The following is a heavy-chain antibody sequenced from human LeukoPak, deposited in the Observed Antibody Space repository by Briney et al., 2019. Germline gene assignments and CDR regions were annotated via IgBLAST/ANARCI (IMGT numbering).Heavy chain of an antibody. CDR2: ISGSGDAT. D-gene: IGHD2-15*01. CDR1: GFRFTSNA. V-gene: IGHV3-23*01. J-gene: IGHJ4*02. CDR3: AKDAGSCVGGFCFYFDS. Sequence: PGGSLRLSCAASGFRFTSNAMTWVRQPPGKGLEWVSSISGSGDATYYADSVKGRFTISRDNSMLYLQLNSLRAEDTAIYYCAKDAGSCVGGFCFYFDSWGQGALATVSS.